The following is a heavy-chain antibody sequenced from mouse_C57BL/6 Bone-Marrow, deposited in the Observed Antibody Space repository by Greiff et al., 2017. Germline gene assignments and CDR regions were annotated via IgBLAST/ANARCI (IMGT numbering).Heavy chain of an antibody. J-gene: IGHJ4*01. Sequence: DVKLVESGGGLVQPGGSLKLSCAASGFTFSDYGMAWVRQAPRKGPEWVAFISNFAYSIYYAATVTGRFTISRENAKNTLYLEMSSLRSEDTAMYYCARWSITTVVATPMDYWGQGTSVTVSS. CDR1: GFTFSDYG. V-gene: IGHV5-15*01. D-gene: IGHD1-1*01. CDR2: ISNFAYSI. CDR3: ARWSITTVVATPMDY.